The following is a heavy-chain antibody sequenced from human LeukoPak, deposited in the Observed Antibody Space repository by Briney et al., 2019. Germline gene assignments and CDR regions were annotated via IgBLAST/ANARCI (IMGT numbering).Heavy chain of an antibody. J-gene: IGHJ4*02. CDR3: AREVEEGVGATVDY. CDR1: GGSISSGGYY. Sequence: SETLSLTCTVSGGSISSGGYYWSWIRQHPGKGLEWIGYICYSGSTYYNPSLKSRVTISVDTSKNQCSLKLSSVTAADTAVYYCAREVEEGVGATVDYWGQGTLVTVSS. CDR2: ICYSGST. V-gene: IGHV4-31*03. D-gene: IGHD1-26*01.